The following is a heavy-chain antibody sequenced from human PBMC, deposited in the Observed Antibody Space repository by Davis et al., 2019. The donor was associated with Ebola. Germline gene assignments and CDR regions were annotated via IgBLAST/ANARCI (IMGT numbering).Heavy chain of an antibody. J-gene: IGHJ6*04. CDR1: GYTFTGYY. CDR3: ARESPVTHYYYGMDV. D-gene: IGHD4-11*01. V-gene: IGHV1-2*06. Sequence: AASVKVSCKASGYTFTGYYMHWVRQAPGQGLEWMGRINPNSGGTNYAQKFQGRVTMTRDTSISTPYMELSRLRSDDTAVYYCARESPVTHYYYGMDVWGKGTTVTVSS. CDR2: INPNSGGT.